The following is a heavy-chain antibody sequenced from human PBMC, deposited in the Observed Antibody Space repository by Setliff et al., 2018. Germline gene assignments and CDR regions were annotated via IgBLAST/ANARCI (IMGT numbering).Heavy chain of an antibody. CDR3: ARKEYYNFWSGPARAFDI. CDR2: IYTSGST. D-gene: IGHD3-3*01. CDR1: GDSISNDTYY. J-gene: IGHJ3*02. Sequence: SETLSLTCTVSGDSISNDTYYWSWIRQPAGKGLEWIGHIYTSGSTNYNPSLKSRVTISVDTSKNQFSLRVTSVTAADTAVYYCARKEYYNFWSGPARAFDIWGQGTMVTVSS. V-gene: IGHV4-61*09.